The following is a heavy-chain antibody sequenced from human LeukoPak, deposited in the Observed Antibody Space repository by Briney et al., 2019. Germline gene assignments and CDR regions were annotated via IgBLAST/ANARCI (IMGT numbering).Heavy chain of an antibody. V-gene: IGHV1-18*01. CDR3: ARVGNSGYYRAFDI. Sequence: GASVKVSCKXSGYTFTSYGISWVQQAPGQGLEWMGRISAYNGNTNYAQKLQGRDTMTTDTSTSTAYMELRSLRSDDTAVYYCARVGNSGYYRAFDIWGQGTMVTVSS. J-gene: IGHJ3*02. CDR2: ISAYNGNT. D-gene: IGHD3-3*01. CDR1: GYTFTSYG.